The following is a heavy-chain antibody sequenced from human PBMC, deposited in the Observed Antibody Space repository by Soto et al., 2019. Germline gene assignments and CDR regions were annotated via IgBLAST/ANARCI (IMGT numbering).Heavy chain of an antibody. CDR1: GFSFSNSG. CDR2: ISYDGSNK. D-gene: IGHD5-18*01. J-gene: IGHJ6*02. V-gene: IGHV3-30*18. CDR3: AKVGYGYDYFGVDV. Sequence: QVQLVESGGGVVQPGRSLRLSCAASGFSFSNSGMHWVRQAPGKGLEWVAVISYDGSNKHYSDSVKGRFTISRDNSKNTLYLQMNSLRTDDTAVYFCAKVGYGYDYFGVDVWGQGTTVTASS.